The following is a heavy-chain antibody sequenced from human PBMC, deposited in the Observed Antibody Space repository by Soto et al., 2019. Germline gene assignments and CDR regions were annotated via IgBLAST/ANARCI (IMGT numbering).Heavy chain of an antibody. CDR3: AREGNLGRWLQPLDF. J-gene: IGHJ4*02. CDR2: IHYNGNT. D-gene: IGHD5-12*01. CDR1: GDSISTYS. Sequence: SETLSLTCTVTGDSISTYSWSWVRQPPGKGLEWIGNIHYNGNTKYNPSLKSRVTMSVDTSKNQFSLRLISVTAADTAIYFCAREGNLGRWLQPLDFWGQGTLVTVSS. V-gene: IGHV4-59*01.